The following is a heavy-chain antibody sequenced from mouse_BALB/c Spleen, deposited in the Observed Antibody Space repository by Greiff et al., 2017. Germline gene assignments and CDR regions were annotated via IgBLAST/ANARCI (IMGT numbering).Heavy chain of an antibody. V-gene: IGHV14-3*02. Sequence: VHVKQSGAELVKPGASVKLSCTASGFNIKDTYMHWVKQRPEQGLEWIGRIDPANGNTKYDPKFQGKATITADTSSNTAYLQLSSLTSEDTAVYYCARGRGYRYWYFDVWGAGTTVTVSS. CDR1: GFNIKDTY. J-gene: IGHJ1*01. CDR2: IDPANGNT. D-gene: IGHD2-14*01. CDR3: ARGRGYRYWYFDV.